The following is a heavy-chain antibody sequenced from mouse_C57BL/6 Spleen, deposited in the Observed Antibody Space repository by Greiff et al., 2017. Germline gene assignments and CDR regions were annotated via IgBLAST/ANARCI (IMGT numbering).Heavy chain of an antibody. Sequence: EVQLQESGPGLVKPSPSLSLSCSVSGYSITSGYYWNWNRQFPGNKLEWMGYISYDGSNNYNPSLKNRISITRDTSKTQYFLKLNSVTTEDTATYYCAPSSGYEGWFAYWGQGTLVTVSA. V-gene: IGHV3-6*01. CDR1: GYSITSGYY. D-gene: IGHD3-2*02. CDR2: ISYDGSN. J-gene: IGHJ3*01. CDR3: APSSGYEGWFAY.